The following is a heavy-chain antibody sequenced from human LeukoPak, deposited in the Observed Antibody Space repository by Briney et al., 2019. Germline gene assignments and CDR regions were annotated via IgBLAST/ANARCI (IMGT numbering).Heavy chain of an antibody. Sequence: KHGESLKISCKASGYSFSNYWIAWVRQMPGKGLEWMGIIYPGDSDTRYSPSFQGQVTISADKSLSTAYLQWSSLKASDTAMYYRARSITMVRGVFDYWGQGTLVTVSS. J-gene: IGHJ4*02. V-gene: IGHV5-51*01. D-gene: IGHD3-10*01. CDR2: IYPGDSDT. CDR3: ARSITMVRGVFDY. CDR1: GYSFSNYW.